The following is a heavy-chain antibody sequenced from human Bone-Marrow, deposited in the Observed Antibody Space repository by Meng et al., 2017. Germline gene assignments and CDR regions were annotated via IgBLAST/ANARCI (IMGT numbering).Heavy chain of an antibody. Sequence: QGLPRELGGGVWKPSEPPSLTCAVYGGSFSGYYWSWIRQPPGKGLEWIGEINHSGSTNYNPSLKSRVTISVDTSKNQFSLKLSSVTAADTAVYYCARVRRPRGMRGYGLDYWGQGTLVTVSS. CDR1: GGSFSGYY. CDR2: INHSGST. CDR3: ARVRRPRGMRGYGLDY. J-gene: IGHJ4*02. V-gene: IGHV4-34*01. D-gene: IGHD5-12*01.